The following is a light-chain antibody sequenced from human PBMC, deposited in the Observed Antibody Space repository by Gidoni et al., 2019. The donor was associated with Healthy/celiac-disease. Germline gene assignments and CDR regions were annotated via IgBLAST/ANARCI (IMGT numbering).Light chain of an antibody. V-gene: IGKV3-15*01. CDR2: GAS. Sequence: EIEMTQSPATLSVSTGERATLSCRASQSVSSNLAWYQQKPGQAPRLLIYGASTRATGIPARFSGSGSGTEFTLTISSLQSEDFAVYYCQQYNNWPRNTFGQGTKLEIK. J-gene: IGKJ2*01. CDR1: QSVSSN. CDR3: QQYNNWPRNT.